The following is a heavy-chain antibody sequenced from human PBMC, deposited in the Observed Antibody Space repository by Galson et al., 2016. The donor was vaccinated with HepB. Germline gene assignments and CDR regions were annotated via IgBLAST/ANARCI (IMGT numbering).Heavy chain of an antibody. J-gene: IGHJ4*02. V-gene: IGHV4-31*03. CDR3: ARGTYGGRFFDY. CDR1: GGSISSGGYY. D-gene: IGHD4-23*01. Sequence: TLSLTCTVSGGSISSGGYYWSWIRQHPGKGLEWIGYIYYSGSTYYNQSLKSRVTISVDTSKNQFSLKLSSVTAADTAVYYCARGTYGGRFFDYWGQGTLVTVSS. CDR2: IYYSGST.